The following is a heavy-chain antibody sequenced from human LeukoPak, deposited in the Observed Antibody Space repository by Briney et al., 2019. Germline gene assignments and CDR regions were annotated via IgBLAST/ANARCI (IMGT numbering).Heavy chain of an antibody. CDR3: ARDPKGSSSWYSQLHFDY. CDR2: IKHDGSEK. J-gene: IGHJ4*02. Sequence: GGSLRLSCAASGFTFSSYWMSWVRQAPGKGLEWVANIKHDGSEKYYVDSVKGRFTISRDNAKNSLYLQMNSLRAEDTAVYYCARDPKGSSSWYSQLHFDYWGQGTLVTVSS. V-gene: IGHV3-7*01. CDR1: GFTFSSYW. D-gene: IGHD6-13*01.